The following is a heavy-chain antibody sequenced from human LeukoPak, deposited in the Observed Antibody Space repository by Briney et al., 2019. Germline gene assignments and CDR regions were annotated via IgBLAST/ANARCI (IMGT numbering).Heavy chain of an antibody. J-gene: IGHJ4*02. CDR2: ISTTGSTI. CDR1: GFVFSRFT. V-gene: IGHV3-48*02. D-gene: IGHD3-10*01. CDR3: ARASGPFDY. Sequence: GALRLSCAAPGFVFSRFTMNWVRQAPGKGLEWVSYISTTGSTIFYTDSVKGRFTVSRDNAKNSLYLQMNSLRDDDTAVYSCARASGPFDYWGQGTLVTVSS.